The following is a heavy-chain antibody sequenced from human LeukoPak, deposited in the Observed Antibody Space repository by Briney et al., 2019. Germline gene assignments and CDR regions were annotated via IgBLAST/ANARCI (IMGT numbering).Heavy chain of an antibody. J-gene: IGHJ2*01. Sequence: GGSLRLSCAASGFTFSNAWMSWVRLAPGKGLEWVGRIKSKTDGGTTDYAAPVKGRFTISRDDSKNTLYLQMNSLKTEDTAVYYCTTAPDHHRYFDLWGRGTLVTVSS. CDR1: GFTFSNAW. V-gene: IGHV3-15*01. D-gene: IGHD1-14*01. CDR2: IKSKTDGGTT. CDR3: TTAPDHHRYFDL.